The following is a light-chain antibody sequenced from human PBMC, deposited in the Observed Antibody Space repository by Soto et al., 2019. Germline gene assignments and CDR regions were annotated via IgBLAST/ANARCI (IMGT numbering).Light chain of an antibody. Sequence: EIVLTQSPGTLSLSPGERATLSCRASQSVSNNYLAWYQQKPGQAPRLPIYGASNRATGIPDRFSGSGSGTDFTLTISRLEPEDFAVYYCPQYGSSGTFGQGTKVDIK. CDR1: QSVSNNY. J-gene: IGKJ1*01. CDR2: GAS. CDR3: PQYGSSGT. V-gene: IGKV3-20*01.